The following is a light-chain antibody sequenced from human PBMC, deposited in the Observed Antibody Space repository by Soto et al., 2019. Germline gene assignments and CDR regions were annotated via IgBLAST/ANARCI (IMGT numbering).Light chain of an antibody. CDR2: GAS. CDR3: QQDSRCHLT. V-gene: IGKV3-15*01. J-gene: IGKJ4*02. CDR1: QSVSSS. Sequence: EIVMTQSPATLTVSPGERATLSCRASQSVSSSLAWYQQKPGQAPRLLIYGASTRATGIPARFSGTGSATQPTLTIGSLQSADFPLYDIQQDSRCHLTCG.